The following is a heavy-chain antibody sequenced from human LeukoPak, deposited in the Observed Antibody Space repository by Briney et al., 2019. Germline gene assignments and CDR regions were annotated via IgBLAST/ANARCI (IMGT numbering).Heavy chain of an antibody. V-gene: IGHV4-59*01. J-gene: IGHJ4*02. D-gene: IGHD6-19*01. CDR1: GGSISSYY. CDR3: ARRPPGAVAGTSPYFDY. Sequence: PPETLSLTCTVSGGSISSYYWSWIRQPPGKGLEWIGYIYYSGSTNYNPSLKSRVTISVDTSKNQFSLKLSSVTAADTAVYYCARRPPGAVAGTSPYFDYWGQGTLVTVSS. CDR2: IYYSGST.